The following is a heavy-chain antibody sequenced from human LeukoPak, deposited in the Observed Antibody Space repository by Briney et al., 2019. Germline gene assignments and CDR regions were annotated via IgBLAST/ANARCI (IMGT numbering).Heavy chain of an antibody. D-gene: IGHD3-22*01. CDR2: ISSSGST. Sequence: PSETLSLTCTVSGGSISISSSYWGWIRQPAGKGLEWIGRISSSGSTNYNPSLKSRVTISVDTSKNKFSLKLSSVTAADTAVYYCARGYDSSGYIYYYYYMDVWGKGTTVTVSS. J-gene: IGHJ6*03. CDR3: ARGYDSSGYIYYYYYMDV. V-gene: IGHV4-39*07. CDR1: GGSISISSSY.